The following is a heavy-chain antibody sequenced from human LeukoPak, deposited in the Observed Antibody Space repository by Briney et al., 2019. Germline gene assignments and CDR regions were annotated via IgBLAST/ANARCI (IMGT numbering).Heavy chain of an antibody. D-gene: IGHD2-15*01. CDR1: GGSISSYY. CDR2: IYYSGST. CDR3: ARGLPPEYFQH. Sequence: PSETLSLTCTVSGGSISSYYWSWIRQPAGKGLEWIGYIYYSGSTNYNPSLKSRVTISVDTSKNQFSLKLSSVTAADTAVYYCARGLPPEYFQHWGQGTLVTVSS. J-gene: IGHJ1*01. V-gene: IGHV4-59*01.